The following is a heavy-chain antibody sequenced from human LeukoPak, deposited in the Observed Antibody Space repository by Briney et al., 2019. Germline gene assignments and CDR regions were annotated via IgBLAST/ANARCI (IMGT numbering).Heavy chain of an antibody. V-gene: IGHV1-46*01. CDR2: INPGGANT. J-gene: IGHJ3*02. Sequence: ASVTVSCKASGYTFTDYYIHWVRQAPGQGLEWMGLINPGGANTNYTQNFQGRVTMTRDTSTSTVCMELSSLRSEDTVIYYCARIRDGYNDAYDIWGQGTVVTVPS. CDR3: ARIRDGYNDAYDI. D-gene: IGHD5-24*01. CDR1: GYTFTDYY.